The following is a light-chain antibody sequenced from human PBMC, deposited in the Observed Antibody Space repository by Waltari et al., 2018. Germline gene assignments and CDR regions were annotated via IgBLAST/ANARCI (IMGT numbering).Light chain of an antibody. CDR1: SSDVGSYTR. V-gene: IGLV2-18*02. Sequence: QSALTQPPSVSGSPGQSVTISCTGTSSDVGSYTRVSWYQQPPDTAPKLMIYEVSNRPSGVPDRFSGSKSGNTASLTISGLQGEDEADYFCCSYTTSRTYVFGTGTKVTVL. CDR2: EVS. J-gene: IGLJ1*01. CDR3: CSYTTSRTYV.